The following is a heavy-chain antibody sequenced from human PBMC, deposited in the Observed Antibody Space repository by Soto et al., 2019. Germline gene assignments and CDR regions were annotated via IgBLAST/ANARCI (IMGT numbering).Heavy chain of an antibody. CDR2: IKPIIGIA. Sequence: QVQLVQSGAEVKKPGSSVKVSCKASGGTFSCHVFNWVRQAPGQGPEWMGGIKPIIGIANYARKFQGRVTITADESSSPAYKELGNLRSEDTAVYYCARDLEFRDGNISHLDYWGQGPLVTVAS. CDR3: ARDLEFRDGNISHLDY. CDR1: GGTFSCHV. D-gene: IGHD3-10*01. J-gene: IGHJ4*02. V-gene: IGHV1-69*01.